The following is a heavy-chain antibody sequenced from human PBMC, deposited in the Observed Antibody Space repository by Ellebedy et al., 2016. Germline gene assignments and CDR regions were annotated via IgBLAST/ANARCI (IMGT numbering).Heavy chain of an antibody. CDR2: IYHSGST. CDR1: GGSISSGGYS. J-gene: IGHJ4*02. CDR3: ARLSPHYYDSSGLDY. D-gene: IGHD3-22*01. Sequence: SETLSLXXAVSGGSISSGGYSWSWIRQPPGKGLEWIGYIYHSGSTYYNPSLKSRVTISVDRSKNQFSLKLSSVTAADTAVYYCARLSPHYYDSSGLDYWGQGTLVTVSS. V-gene: IGHV4-30-2*01.